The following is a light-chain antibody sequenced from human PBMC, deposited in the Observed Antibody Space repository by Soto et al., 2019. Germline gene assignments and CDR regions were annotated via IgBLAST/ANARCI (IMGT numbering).Light chain of an antibody. V-gene: IGLV2-23*01. CDR2: EGS. CDR3: CSYAGSSTFYV. J-gene: IGLJ1*01. Sequence: QSVLTQPASVSGSPGQSITISCTGTSSDVGGYIYVSWYQQHPGKAPKLMIYEGSKRPSGVSNRFSGSKSGNTASLTISGLQAEDEADYYCCSYAGSSTFYVFGTGTKVTVL. CDR1: SSDVGGYIY.